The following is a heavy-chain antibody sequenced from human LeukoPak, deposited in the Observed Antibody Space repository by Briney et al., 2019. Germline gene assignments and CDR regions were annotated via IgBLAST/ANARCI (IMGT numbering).Heavy chain of an antibody. CDR3: AKDPGLDAFDI. Sequence: PGGSLRLSCAASGFTFSSYAMSWVRQAPGKGLEWVSATRGGGSGTHYADSVKGRFTISRDSSNNTLSLQMNSLRAEDTAVYFCAKDPGLDAFDIWGQGTMVTVCS. V-gene: IGHV3-23*01. J-gene: IGHJ3*02. CDR1: GFTFSSYA. CDR2: TRGGGSGT. D-gene: IGHD3-22*01.